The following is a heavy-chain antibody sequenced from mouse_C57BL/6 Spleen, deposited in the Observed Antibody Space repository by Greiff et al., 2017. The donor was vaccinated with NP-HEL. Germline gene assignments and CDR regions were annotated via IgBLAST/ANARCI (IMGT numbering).Heavy chain of an antibody. D-gene: IGHD1-1*01. CDR2: ISSGSSTI. CDR3: AISRSSYDAMDY. CDR1: GFTFSDYG. J-gene: IGHJ4*01. V-gene: IGHV5-17*01. Sequence: EVQLQESGGGLVKPGGSLKLSCAASGFTFSDYGMHWVRQAPEKGLEWVAYISSGSSTIYYADTVKGRFTISRDNAKNTLFLQMTSLRSEDTAMYYCAISRSSYDAMDYWGQGTSVTVSS.